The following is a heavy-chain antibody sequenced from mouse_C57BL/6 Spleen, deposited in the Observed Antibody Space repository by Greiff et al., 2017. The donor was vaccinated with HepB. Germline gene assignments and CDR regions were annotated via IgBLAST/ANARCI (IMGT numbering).Heavy chain of an antibody. CDR2: IYPRSGNT. D-gene: IGHD2-4*01. CDR3: ARSEDYDGYYAMDY. Sequence: QVQLQQSGAELARPGASVKLSCKASGYTFTSYGISWVKQRTGQGLEWIGEIYPRSGNTYYNEKFKGKATLTADKSSSTAYMELRSLTSEDSAVYFCARSEDYDGYYAMDYWGQGTSVTVSS. J-gene: IGHJ4*01. CDR1: GYTFTSYG. V-gene: IGHV1-81*01.